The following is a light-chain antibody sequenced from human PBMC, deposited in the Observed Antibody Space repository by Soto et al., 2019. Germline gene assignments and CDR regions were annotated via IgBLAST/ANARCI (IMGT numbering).Light chain of an antibody. Sequence: EIVLTQSPGTLSLSPGERATLSCRASQSVSSSYIAWYQQKPGRATRLLIYGASSRATGIPDRFSGSGSGTDFTLAISRLETEDFAVFYCQQYGSSFTFGPGTKVDIK. J-gene: IGKJ3*01. CDR2: GAS. CDR3: QQYGSSFT. V-gene: IGKV3-20*01. CDR1: QSVSSSY.